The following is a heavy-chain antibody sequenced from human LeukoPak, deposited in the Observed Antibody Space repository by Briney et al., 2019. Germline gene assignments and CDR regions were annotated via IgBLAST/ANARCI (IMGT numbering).Heavy chain of an antibody. CDR2: ISGSGGST. D-gene: IGHD2-15*01. Sequence: GGPLRLSCAASGFTFSSYAMSWVRQAPGKGLEWVSGISGSGGSTYYADSVKGRFTISRDNSKNTLYLQMNSLRAEDTAVYHCAKHGSAVVAATTPIDYWGQGTLVTVSS. CDR1: GFTFSSYA. V-gene: IGHV3-23*01. J-gene: IGHJ4*02. CDR3: AKHGSAVVAATTPIDY.